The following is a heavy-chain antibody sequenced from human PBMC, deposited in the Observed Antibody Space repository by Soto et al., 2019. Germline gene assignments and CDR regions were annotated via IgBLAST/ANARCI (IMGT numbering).Heavy chain of an antibody. CDR3: AGDLRYYYDISGYYKGYFDY. CDR1: GFTFSFYW. CDR2: IKQDGSEK. V-gene: IGHV3-7*03. J-gene: IGHJ4*02. Sequence: GGSLRLSCAASGFTFSFYWMSGVRQSPGKGLEWVANIKQDGSEKYYVDSVKGRFTISRDNAKNSLYLQMNSLRAEDTAVYFCAGDLRYYYDISGYYKGYFDYWGQGILVTVSS. D-gene: IGHD3-22*01.